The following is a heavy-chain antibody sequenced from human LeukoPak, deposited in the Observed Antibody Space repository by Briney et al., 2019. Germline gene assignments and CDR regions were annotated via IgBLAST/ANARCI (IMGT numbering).Heavy chain of an antibody. CDR3: ARERDYFDH. J-gene: IGHJ4*02. Sequence: GGSLRLSCAASVFTFSSYPMHWVRQAPGKGLEWVAVVSYDGNKTYYADSVKGRFTISRDNSKNTLYLQMNSLQAEDTAIYFCARERDYFDHWGQGTLVTVSS. CDR2: VSYDGNKT. CDR1: VFTFSSYP. V-gene: IGHV3-30-3*01.